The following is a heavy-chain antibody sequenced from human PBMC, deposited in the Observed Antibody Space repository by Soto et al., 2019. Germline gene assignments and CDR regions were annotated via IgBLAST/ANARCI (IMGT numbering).Heavy chain of an antibody. CDR3: AKRGYFDY. CDR1: GFTCSSYG. J-gene: IGHJ4*02. Sequence: GSLILSSAASGFTCSSYGMSWVRQAPGKGLEWVSAISGSGGSTYYADSVKGRFTISRDNSKNTLYLQMKRLRAEDTAVYYCAKRGYFDYWGQGTLVTVSS. D-gene: IGHD3-10*01. V-gene: IGHV3-23*01. CDR2: ISGSGGST.